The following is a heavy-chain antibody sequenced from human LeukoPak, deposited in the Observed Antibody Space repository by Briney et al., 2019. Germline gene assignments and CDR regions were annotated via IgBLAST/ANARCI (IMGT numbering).Heavy chain of an antibody. Sequence: SETLSLTCTVSGGSISSGDYYWSWIRQPPGKGLEWIGYIYYRGSTYYNPSLKSRITTSVDTSKNRLSLKLSSVTAADTAVYYCAREPPFYGYRYFDLWGRGTLVTVSS. CDR3: AREPPFYGYRYFDL. CDR2: IYYRGST. CDR1: GGSISSGDYY. V-gene: IGHV4-30-4*08. J-gene: IGHJ2*01. D-gene: IGHD2/OR15-2a*01.